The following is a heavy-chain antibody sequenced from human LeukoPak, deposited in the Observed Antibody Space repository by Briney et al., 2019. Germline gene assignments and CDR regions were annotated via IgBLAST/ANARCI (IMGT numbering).Heavy chain of an antibody. V-gene: IGHV1-18*04. CDR3: ARGGLRFLEWLFEFDRDYYYGMDV. D-gene: IGHD3-3*01. Sequence: ASVKVSCKASGYTFTGYYMHWVRQAPGQGLEWMGWISAYNGNTNYAQKLQGRVTMTTDTSTSTAYMELRSLRSDDTAVYYCARGGLRFLEWLFEFDRDYYYGMDVWGQGTTVTVSS. CDR1: GYTFTGYY. J-gene: IGHJ6*02. CDR2: ISAYNGNT.